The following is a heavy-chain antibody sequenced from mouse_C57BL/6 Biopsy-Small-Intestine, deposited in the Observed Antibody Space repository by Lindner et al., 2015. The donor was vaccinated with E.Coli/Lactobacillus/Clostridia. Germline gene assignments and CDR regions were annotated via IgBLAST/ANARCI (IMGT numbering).Heavy chain of an antibody. V-gene: IGHV1-9*01. Sequence: VQLQESRAELVKPGASVKLSCTASGFNIEDYYMHWVKQRPGHSLEWIGEILPGSGSTNYNEKFKGKATLTADTSSNTAYMQLSSLTTEDSAIYYCARDETGTRFAYWGQGTLVTVSA. J-gene: IGHJ3*01. CDR3: ARDETGTRFAY. D-gene: IGHD4-1*01. CDR2: ILPGSGST. CDR1: GFNIEDYY.